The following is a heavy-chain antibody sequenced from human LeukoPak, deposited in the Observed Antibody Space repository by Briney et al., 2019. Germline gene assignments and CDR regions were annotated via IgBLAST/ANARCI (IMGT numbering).Heavy chain of an antibody. V-gene: IGHV4-34*01. D-gene: IGHD3-3*01. CDR1: GGSFSGYY. J-gene: IGHJ5*02. CDR3: AKAYDFWSGYSPPDP. CDR2: INHSGST. Sequence: SETLSLTCAVYGGSFSGYYWSWIRQPPGKGLEWIGEINHSGSTNYNPSLKSRVTISVDTSKNQFSLKLSSVTAADTAVYYCAKAYDFWSGYSPPDPWGQGTLVTVSS.